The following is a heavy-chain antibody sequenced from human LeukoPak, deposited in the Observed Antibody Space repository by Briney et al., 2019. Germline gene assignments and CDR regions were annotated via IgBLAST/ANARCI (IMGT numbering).Heavy chain of an antibody. V-gene: IGHV3-64D*06. Sequence: GGSLRLSCSASEFTFSTYAMLWVRQAPGKGLEYVSAISSNGRDAYYAASVRGRFSISRVSSNDTLYLQMNSLRPEDTAMYYCARLAAAGHSDFWGQGALVAVSS. D-gene: IGHD6-13*01. J-gene: IGHJ4*02. CDR1: EFTFSTYA. CDR3: ARLAAAGHSDF. CDR2: ISSNGRDA.